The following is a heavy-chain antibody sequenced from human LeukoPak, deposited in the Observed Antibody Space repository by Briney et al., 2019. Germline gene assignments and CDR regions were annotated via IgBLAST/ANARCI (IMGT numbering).Heavy chain of an antibody. CDR1: GFTFSSYW. D-gene: IGHD3-3*01. Sequence: GGSLRFSCAASGFTFSSYWMHWVRQAPGKGLVWVSRINSDGSSTSYADSVKGRFTISRDNAKNTLYLQMNSLRAEDTAVYYCARASRADFWSGKYWGQGTLVTVSS. CDR3: ARASRADFWSGKY. CDR2: INSDGSST. V-gene: IGHV3-74*01. J-gene: IGHJ4*02.